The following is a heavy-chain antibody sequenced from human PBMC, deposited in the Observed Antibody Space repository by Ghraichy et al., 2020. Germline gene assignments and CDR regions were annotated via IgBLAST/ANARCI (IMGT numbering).Heavy chain of an antibody. V-gene: IGHV4-59*01. CDR2: IYYSGST. J-gene: IGHJ4*02. D-gene: IGHD2-2*01. CDR1: GGSISSYY. Sequence: SETLSLTCTVSGGSISSYYWSWIRQPPGKGLEWIGYIYYSGSTNYNPSLKSRVTISVDTSKNQFSLKLSSVTAADTAVYYCARVLGYCSSTSYQYYFDYWGQGTLVTVSS. CDR3: ARVLGYCSSTSYQYYFDY.